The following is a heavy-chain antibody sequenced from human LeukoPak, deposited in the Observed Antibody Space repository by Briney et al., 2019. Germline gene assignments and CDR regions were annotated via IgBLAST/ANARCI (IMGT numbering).Heavy chain of an antibody. CDR2: IDDDGTDT. CDR3: ARGMLSSAGYHWYYYMDV. D-gene: IGHD3-3*01. Sequence: GGSLRPSCAASGFTSGSYWMHWVRQAPGKGPEWVSRIDDDGTDTHYAVSVKGRFTISRDNAKNTLYLQMNSLRDEDTAVNYCARGMLSSAGYHWYYYMDVWGKGAMVTVSS. CDR1: GFTSGSYW. V-gene: IGHV3-74*01. J-gene: IGHJ6*03.